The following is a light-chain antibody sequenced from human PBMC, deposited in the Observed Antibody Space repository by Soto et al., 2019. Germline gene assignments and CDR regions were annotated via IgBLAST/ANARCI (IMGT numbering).Light chain of an antibody. V-gene: IGKV1-6*01. CDR3: LQDYTYPWT. Sequence: IQMTQSPSSLSASVVDRVTITCRASQGIRSDLGWFQQKPGKAPRLLISAASILQSGVPSRFSGSGSGTDFTLTISSLQPEDVASYYCLQDYTYPWTFGQGTKVDIK. J-gene: IGKJ1*01. CDR1: QGIRSD. CDR2: AAS.